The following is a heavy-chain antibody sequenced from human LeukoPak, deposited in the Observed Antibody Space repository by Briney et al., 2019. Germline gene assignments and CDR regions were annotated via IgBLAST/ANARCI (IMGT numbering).Heavy chain of an antibody. CDR1: GYSFTSFW. J-gene: IGHJ4*02. CDR2: IDPADSET. D-gene: IGHD3-22*01. CDR3: ARLNYYDSSAYFWASFDY. V-gene: IGHV5-51*01. Sequence: GESLKISCKGSGYSFTSFWIGWVRQMPGKGLEWMGIIDPADSETRYSPSFQGQVTISADKSSRTAYLQWSSLKASDTALYYCARLNYYDSSAYFWASFDYWGQGTLVTVSS.